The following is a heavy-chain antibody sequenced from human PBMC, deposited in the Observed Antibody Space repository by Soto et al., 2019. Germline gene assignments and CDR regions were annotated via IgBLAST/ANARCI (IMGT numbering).Heavy chain of an antibody. CDR1: GFSFRTYA. J-gene: IGHJ6*02. Sequence: GGSLRLSCAASGFSFRTYAMGWVRQAPGKGLEWVSAISGRGGSTYYADSVKGRFTISRDNSKNTLYLQMNSLRAEDTAVYYCARQDIVVVPAYYGMDVWGQGTTVTVSS. V-gene: IGHV3-23*01. CDR2: ISGRGGST. CDR3: ARQDIVVVPAYYGMDV. D-gene: IGHD2-2*01.